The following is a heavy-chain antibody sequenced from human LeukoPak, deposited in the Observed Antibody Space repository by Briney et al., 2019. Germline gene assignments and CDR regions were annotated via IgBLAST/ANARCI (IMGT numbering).Heavy chain of an antibody. V-gene: IGHV3-30*18. D-gene: IGHD1-26*01. CDR1: GFTFSSYG. Sequence: GRSLRLSCAASGFTFSSYGMHWVRQAPGKGLEWVAVISYDGSNKYYADSVKGRFTISRDNSKNTLYLQMNSLRAEDTAVYYCAKSAAGSSGSFEYFQHWGQGTLVTVSS. CDR2: ISYDGSNK. CDR3: AKSAAGSSGSFEYFQH. J-gene: IGHJ1*01.